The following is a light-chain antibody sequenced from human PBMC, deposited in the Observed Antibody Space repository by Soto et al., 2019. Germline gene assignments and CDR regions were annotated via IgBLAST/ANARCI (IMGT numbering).Light chain of an antibody. V-gene: IGKV3-20*01. CDR1: QSVTNNY. CDR2: GAS. Sequence: EIVLTQSPGTLSLSPGERATLSCRASQSVTNNYLAWFQQKPGQAPRLLIYGASSRATGIPDRFSGSGSGTDFTLTISRLEPEDFAVYHCQQCGSSPYTFGQGTKLEIK. J-gene: IGKJ2*01. CDR3: QQCGSSPYT.